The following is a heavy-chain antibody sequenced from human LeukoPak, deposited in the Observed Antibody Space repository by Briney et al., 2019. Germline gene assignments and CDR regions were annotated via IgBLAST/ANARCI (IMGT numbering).Heavy chain of an antibody. Sequence: SETLSLTCAVYGGSFSGYYWSWIRQPPGKGLEWIGEINHSGSTNYNPSLKSRVTISVDTSKNQFSLKLSSVTAADTAVYYCARGFSSWGWYFDYWGQGTLVTVSS. CDR1: GGSFSGYY. CDR2: INHSGST. CDR3: ARGFSSWGWYFDY. J-gene: IGHJ4*02. V-gene: IGHV4-34*01. D-gene: IGHD6-13*01.